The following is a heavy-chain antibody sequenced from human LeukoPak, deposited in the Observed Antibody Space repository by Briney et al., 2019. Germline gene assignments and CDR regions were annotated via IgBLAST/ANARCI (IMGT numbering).Heavy chain of an antibody. J-gene: IGHJ4*02. CDR1: GYTFTSYY. V-gene: IGHV1-46*01. CDR3: AARGYSYGYSVDY. D-gene: IGHD5-18*01. Sequence: ASGKVSCKASGYTFTSYYMHWVRQAPGQGLEWMGIINPSGGSTSYAQKFQGRVTMTRDTSTSTVYMELSSLRSEDTAVYYCAARGYSYGYSVDYWGQGTLVTVSS. CDR2: INPSGGST.